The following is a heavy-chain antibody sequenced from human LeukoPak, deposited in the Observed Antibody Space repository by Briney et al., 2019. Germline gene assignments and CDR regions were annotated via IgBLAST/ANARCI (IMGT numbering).Heavy chain of an antibody. CDR2: IYYSRST. CDR1: GGSISSSSHY. CDR3: ARATVTTDGWFDP. V-gene: IGHV4-39*01. J-gene: IGHJ5*02. Sequence: SETLSLTCTVSGGSISSSSHYWGWIRQPPGKGLEWIGSIYYSRSTYYIPSLKSRVTISVDTSKNQFSLKLSSVTAADTAVYYCARATVTTDGWFDPWGRGTLVTVSS. D-gene: IGHD4-17*01.